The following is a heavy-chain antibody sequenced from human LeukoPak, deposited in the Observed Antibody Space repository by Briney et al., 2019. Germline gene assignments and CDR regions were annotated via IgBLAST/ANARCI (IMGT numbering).Heavy chain of an antibody. CDR1: GYNFANNY. J-gene: IGHJ5*02. V-gene: IGHV1-46*01. CDR3: ASRGGNYWP. CDR2: INPIDGTT. Sequence: ASVKVSCKASGYNFANNYLHWARQAPGQGPQWMGRINPIDGTTRYAQKFQGRVTMTTDPSTSTAYMGRRSLRSDDTAVYYCASRGGNYWPWGQGTLVTVSS. D-gene: IGHD3-10*01.